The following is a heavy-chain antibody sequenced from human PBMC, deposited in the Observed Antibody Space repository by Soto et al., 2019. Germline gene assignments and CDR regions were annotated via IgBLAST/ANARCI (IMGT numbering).Heavy chain of an antibody. CDR1: GFTFSDYS. V-gene: IGHV3-11*01. CDR3: AREGNLGRWIQPLDS. D-gene: IGHD2-2*03. Sequence: SLRLSCAASGFTFSDYSMSWIRQAPGKGLEWVSYISRSGSTIYFADSVKGRFTISRDNAKNSLYLQMNSLRAEDTAVYFCAREGNLGRWIQPLDSWGQGTLVTVSS. J-gene: IGHJ4*02. CDR2: ISRSGSTI.